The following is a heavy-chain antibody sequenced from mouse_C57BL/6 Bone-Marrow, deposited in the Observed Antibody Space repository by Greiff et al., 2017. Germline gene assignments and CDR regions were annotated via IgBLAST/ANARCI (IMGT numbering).Heavy chain of an antibody. D-gene: IGHD1-1*01. V-gene: IGHV1-15*01. CDR1: GYTFTDYE. CDR2: IDPETGGP. J-gene: IGHJ1*03. Sequence: QVQLQQSGAELVRPGASVTLSCKASGYTFTDYEMHWVKQTPVHGLAWIGAIDPETGGPAYNQKFKGKAILTADKSSSTAYMELRSLTSEDSAVYYCTRASTTVVAHWYFDVWGTGTTVTVSS. CDR3: TRASTTVVAHWYFDV.